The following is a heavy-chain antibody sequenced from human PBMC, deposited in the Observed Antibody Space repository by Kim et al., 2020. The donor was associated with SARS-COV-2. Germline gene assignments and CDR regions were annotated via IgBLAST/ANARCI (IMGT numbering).Heavy chain of an antibody. Sequence: ASVKVSCKASGYTFTSYDINWVRQATGQGLEWMGWMNPNSGNTGYAQKFQGRVTMTRNTSISTAYMELSSLRSEDTAVYYCAREAPPLWFGAYYGMDVWGQGTTVTVSS. CDR2: MNPNSGNT. CDR1: GYTFTSYD. V-gene: IGHV1-8*01. J-gene: IGHJ6*02. CDR3: AREAPPLWFGAYYGMDV. D-gene: IGHD3-10*01.